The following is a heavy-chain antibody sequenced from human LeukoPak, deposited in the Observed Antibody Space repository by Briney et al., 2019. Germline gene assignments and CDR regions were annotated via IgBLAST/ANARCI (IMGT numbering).Heavy chain of an antibody. V-gene: IGHV4-59*01. J-gene: IGHJ4*02. CDR1: GDSISGYY. Sequence: PSETLSLTCTVSGDSISGYYWSWIRQPPGKGLEWIGYAYHTGHTHYSPSLKSRVTVSLDTSRNQVSLKLSSVTAADTAVYYCARHRFGHLFDYWGQGTLVIVSS. D-gene: IGHD3-16*01. CDR2: AYHTGHT. CDR3: ARHRFGHLFDY.